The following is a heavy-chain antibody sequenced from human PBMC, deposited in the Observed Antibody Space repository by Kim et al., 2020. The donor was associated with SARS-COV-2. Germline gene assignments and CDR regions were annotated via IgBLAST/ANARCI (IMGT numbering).Heavy chain of an antibody. V-gene: IGHV4-39*01. CDR1: GGSISSSSYY. J-gene: IGHJ5*02. CDR2: IYYSGST. CDR3: ARHPLYDFWSGYHNWFDP. Sequence: SETLSLTCTVSGGSISSSSYYWGWIRQPPGKGLEWIGSIYYSGSTYYNPSLKSRVTISVDTSKNQFSLKLSSVTAADTAVYYCARHPLYDFWSGYHNWFDPWGQGTLVTVSS. D-gene: IGHD3-3*01.